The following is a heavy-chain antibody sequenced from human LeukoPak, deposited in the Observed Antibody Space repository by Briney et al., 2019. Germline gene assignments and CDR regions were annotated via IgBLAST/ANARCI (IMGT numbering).Heavy chain of an antibody. CDR3: ARSRSGGSLLGY. Sequence: GVSLRLSCAASGFTFSSYAMHWVRQAPGKGLDWVAVISYDGSNKYYADSVKGRFTISRDNSKNALYLQMNSLRAEDTAVYYCARSRSGGSLLGYWGQGTLVTVSS. D-gene: IGHD2-15*01. V-gene: IGHV3-30*04. CDR1: GFTFSSYA. J-gene: IGHJ4*02. CDR2: ISYDGSNK.